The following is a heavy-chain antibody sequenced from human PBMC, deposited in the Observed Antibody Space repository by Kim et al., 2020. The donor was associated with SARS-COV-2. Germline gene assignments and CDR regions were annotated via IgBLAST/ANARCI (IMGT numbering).Heavy chain of an antibody. V-gene: IGHV3-30*18. J-gene: IGHJ4*02. CDR1: GFTFSSYG. CDR2: ISYDGSNK. CDR3: AKLNSGSYRDY. D-gene: IGHD1-26*01. Sequence: GGSLRLSCAASGFTFSSYGMHWVRQAPGKGLEWVAVISYDGSNKYYADSVKGRFTISRDNSKNTLYLQMNSLRAEDTAVYYCAKLNSGSYRDYWGQGTLVTVSS.